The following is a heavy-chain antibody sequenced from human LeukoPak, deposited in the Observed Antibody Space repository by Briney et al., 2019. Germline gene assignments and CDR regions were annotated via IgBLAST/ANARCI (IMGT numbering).Heavy chain of an antibody. D-gene: IGHD2-15*01. Sequence: ASVKVSCKASGYTFTSYGISWVRQAPGQGLEWMGWISAYNGNTNYAQKLQGRVTMTTDTSTSTAYMELSSLRSEDTAVYYCARGGSCSGGSCYWTSRAFDYWGQGTLVTVSS. CDR2: ISAYNGNT. CDR3: ARGGSCSGGSCYWTSRAFDY. J-gene: IGHJ4*02. CDR1: GYTFTSYG. V-gene: IGHV1-18*01.